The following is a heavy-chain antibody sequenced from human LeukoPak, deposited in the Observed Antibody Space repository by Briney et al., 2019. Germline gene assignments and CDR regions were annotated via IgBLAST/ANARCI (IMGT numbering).Heavy chain of an antibody. D-gene: IGHD6-13*01. CDR1: GYPFTSNG. CDR2: ISAYNGNT. J-gene: IGHJ5*02. V-gene: IGHV1-18*01. CDR3: ARDPLSAAGSGWFDP. Sequence: ASVKVSCKASGYPFTSNGISWVRQAPGQGLAWMGWISAYNGNTNHAQNLQGRVTMTTDTSTTTAYMELRSLRSDDTAVYYCARDPLSAAGSGWFDPWGQGTPVTVSS.